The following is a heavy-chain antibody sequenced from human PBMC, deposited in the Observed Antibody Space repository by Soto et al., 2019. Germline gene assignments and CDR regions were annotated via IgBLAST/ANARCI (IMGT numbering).Heavy chain of an antibody. D-gene: IGHD6-19*01. CDR2: IIPIFGTA. V-gene: IGHV1-69*06. Sequence: SAKVSCKASGGTFSSYAISWVRQAPGQGLEWMGGIIPIFGTANYAQKFQGRVTITADKSTSTAYMELSSLRSEDTAVYYCAARSSSGWFTDFDYWGQGTLVTVSS. J-gene: IGHJ4*02. CDR3: AARSSSGWFTDFDY. CDR1: GGTFSSYA.